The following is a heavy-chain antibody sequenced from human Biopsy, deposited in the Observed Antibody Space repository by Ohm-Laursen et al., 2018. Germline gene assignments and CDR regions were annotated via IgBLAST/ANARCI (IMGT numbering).Heavy chain of an antibody. V-gene: IGHV1-69*06. CDR1: GGMFNSYT. J-gene: IGHJ2*01. D-gene: IGHD5-12*01. CDR3: ARGLGGYDYWYFDL. Sequence: GAPVKVSCKASGGMFNSYTINWLRQAPGQGLQWMGGIMSLYNTTNYAQKFWDRITVTADKSTNTVYMTLSSLTSEDTAVYFCARGLGGYDYWYFDLWGRGTLVIVSS. CDR2: IMSLYNTT.